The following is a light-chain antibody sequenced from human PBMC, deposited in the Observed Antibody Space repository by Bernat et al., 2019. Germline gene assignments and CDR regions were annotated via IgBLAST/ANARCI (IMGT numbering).Light chain of an antibody. Sequence: QSTLTQPASVSGSPGQSITISCSGASSDVGGYNLVSWYQQHPGKAPKLVIYEVTKRPAGVSDRFSGSKSGSMASLTISGLQAEDESHYYCCSYASSDTYVFGSGTRVTVL. CDR2: EVT. J-gene: IGLJ1*01. V-gene: IGLV2-23*02. CDR1: SSDVGGYNL. CDR3: CSYASSDTYV.